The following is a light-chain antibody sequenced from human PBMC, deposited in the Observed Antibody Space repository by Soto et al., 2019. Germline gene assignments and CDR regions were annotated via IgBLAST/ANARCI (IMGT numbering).Light chain of an antibody. CDR3: QQYGNSPLT. V-gene: IGKV3-20*01. CDR2: GAS. J-gene: IGKJ3*01. CDR1: QSVTSN. Sequence: EIVMTQSPSTLSVSPLDRFTLSCRASQSVTSNLAWYQQKPGQAPRLLIYGASSRATGIPDRFGGSGSGTDFTLTISRLEPEDFAVYYCQQYGNSPLTFGPGTKVDIK.